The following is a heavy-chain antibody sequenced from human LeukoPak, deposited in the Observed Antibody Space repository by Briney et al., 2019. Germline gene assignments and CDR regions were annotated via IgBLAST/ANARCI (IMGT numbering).Heavy chain of an antibody. CDR3: ARDLNIVVVVAGWFDP. V-gene: IGHV3-64*01. J-gene: IGHJ5*02. Sequence: GGSPRLSCAASGFTFSSYAVQWVRQAPGKGLEYVSAISSNGGSTYYANSVKGRFTISRDNSKNTLYLQMGSLRAEDMAVYYCARDLNIVVVVAGWFDPWGQGTLVTVSS. CDR2: ISSNGGST. D-gene: IGHD2-15*01. CDR1: GFTFSSYA.